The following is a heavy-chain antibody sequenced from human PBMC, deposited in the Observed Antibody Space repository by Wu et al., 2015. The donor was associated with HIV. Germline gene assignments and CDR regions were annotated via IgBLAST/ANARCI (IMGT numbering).Heavy chain of an antibody. CDR2: IIPIFGTA. V-gene: IGHV1-69*13. Sequence: QVQLVQSGAEVKKPGSSVKVSCKASGGTFSSYAISWVRQAPGQGLEWMGRIIPIFGTANYAQKFQGRVTITADDSTTTSYLELRSLRSQDTGIYFCARRPQLVDQWGQGTLVTVSS. CDR1: GGTFSSYA. J-gene: IGHJ4*02. CDR3: ARRPQLVDQ. D-gene: IGHD2-15*01.